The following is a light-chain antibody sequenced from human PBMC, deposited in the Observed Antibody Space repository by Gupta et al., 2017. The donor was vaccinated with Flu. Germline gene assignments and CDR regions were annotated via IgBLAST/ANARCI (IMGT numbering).Light chain of an antibody. J-gene: IGKJ2*01. CDR1: RKDNNNW. CDR2: VAS. Sequence: TPISRPARKDNNNWLTWYQQKPGKAPKRLIYVASSMATGIPDRFSGSGSGTDFTLTIRRLEPEDFAVYYCQQYDSSPYTFGQGTKLEIK. V-gene: IGKV3-20*01. CDR3: QQYDSSPYT.